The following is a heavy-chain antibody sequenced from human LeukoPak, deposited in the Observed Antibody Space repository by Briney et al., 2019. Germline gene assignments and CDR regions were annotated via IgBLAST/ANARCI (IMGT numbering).Heavy chain of an antibody. CDR2: MYTGGGR. CDR1: GFSVSDYY. Sequence: GGSLRLSCAASGFSVSDYYMSWVRQPPGKGLEWVSVMYTGGGRYYGDSVKGRFTISRDNSKNTVFLQMNSLRVEDTALYYCTRGQSYCGADCYSDWGQGTLVTVSS. CDR3: TRGQSYCGADCYSD. V-gene: IGHV3-66*01. J-gene: IGHJ4*02. D-gene: IGHD2-21*02.